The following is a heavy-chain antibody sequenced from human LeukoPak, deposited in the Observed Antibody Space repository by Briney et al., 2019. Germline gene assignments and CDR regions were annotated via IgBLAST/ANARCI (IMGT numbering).Heavy chain of an antibody. CDR3: AREGSGSYIY. CDR1: GGSISSSSYY. V-gene: IGHV4-39*07. CDR2: IYYSGST. D-gene: IGHD1-26*01. Sequence: SETLSLTCTVSGGSISSSSYYWGWIRQPPGKGLEWIGSIYYSGSTYYNPSLKSRVTISVDTSKNQFSLKLSSVTAADTAVYYCAREGSGSYIYWGQETLVTVSS. J-gene: IGHJ4*02.